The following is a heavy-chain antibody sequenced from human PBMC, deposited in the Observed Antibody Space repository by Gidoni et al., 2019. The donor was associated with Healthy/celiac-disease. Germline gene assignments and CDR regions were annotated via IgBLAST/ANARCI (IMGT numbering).Heavy chain of an antibody. D-gene: IGHD2-15*01. J-gene: IGHJ5*02. CDR3: ALGYCSGGSCPMSTWFDP. Sequence: SCKASGGTFSSYTISWVRQAPGQGLEWMGRIIPIRGIANYAQKFQGRVTITADKSTSTAYMELSSLRSEDTAVYYCALGYCSGGSCPMSTWFDPWGQGTLVTVSS. CDR2: IIPIRGIA. V-gene: IGHV1-69*02. CDR1: GGTFSSYT.